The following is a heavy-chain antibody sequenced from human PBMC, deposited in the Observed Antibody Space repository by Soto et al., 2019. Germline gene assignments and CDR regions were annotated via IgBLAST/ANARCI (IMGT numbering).Heavy chain of an antibody. CDR2: IYNDGTYS. V-gene: IGHV3-74*01. CDR3: TRGPRTISTGTGAY. CDR1: GFIFNMYW. J-gene: IGHJ4*02. Sequence: GGSLRLSCAASGFIFNMYWMHWVRQSPGKGLVWISRIYNDGTYSDYADSVRGRFTISRDNVNDTLYLQMNNLRAEDSGLYYCTRGPRTISTGTGAYGGQGTQVTVSS. D-gene: IGHD3-10*01.